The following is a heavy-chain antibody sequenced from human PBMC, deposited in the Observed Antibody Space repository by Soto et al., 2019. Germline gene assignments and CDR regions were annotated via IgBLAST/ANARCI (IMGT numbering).Heavy chain of an antibody. CDR3: ARDRRIVATIKRIGNWFDP. Sequence: PGGSLRLSCAASGFTFSSYSMNWVRQAPGKGLEWVSSISSSSSYIYYADSVKGRFTISRDNAKNSLYLQMNSLRAEDTAVYYCARDRRIVATIKRIGNWFDPWGQGTLVTVSS. V-gene: IGHV3-21*01. D-gene: IGHD5-12*01. J-gene: IGHJ5*02. CDR1: GFTFSSYS. CDR2: ISSSSSYI.